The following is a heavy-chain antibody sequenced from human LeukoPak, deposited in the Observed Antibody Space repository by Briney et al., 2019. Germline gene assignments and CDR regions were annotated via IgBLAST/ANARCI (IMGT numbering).Heavy chain of an antibody. Sequence: PGGSLRLSCAASGFTFSSYSMNWVRQAPGKGLEWVSRIYSDGSSTNYADSVKGRFTISRDNAKNTLYLQMNSLRAEDTAVYYCARGEYCSGGSCYSAAFDIWGQGTMVTVSS. CDR3: ARGEYCSGGSCYSAAFDI. V-gene: IGHV3-74*01. CDR2: IYSDGSST. J-gene: IGHJ3*02. D-gene: IGHD2-15*01. CDR1: GFTFSSYS.